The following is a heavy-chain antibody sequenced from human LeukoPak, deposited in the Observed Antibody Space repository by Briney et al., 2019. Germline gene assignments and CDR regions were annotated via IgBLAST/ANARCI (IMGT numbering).Heavy chain of an antibody. CDR1: GGTFSSYA. CDR2: IIPILGIA. V-gene: IGHV1-69*04. D-gene: IGHD3-10*01. CDR3: ASALYYYGSGSYQPNYYHYYGMDV. J-gene: IGHJ6*02. Sequence: SVKVSCKASGGTFSSYAISWVRQAPGQGLEWMGRIIPILGIANYAQKFQGRVTITADKSTSTAYMELSSLRSEDTAVYYCASALYYYGSGSYQPNYYHYYGMDVWGQGTTVTVSS.